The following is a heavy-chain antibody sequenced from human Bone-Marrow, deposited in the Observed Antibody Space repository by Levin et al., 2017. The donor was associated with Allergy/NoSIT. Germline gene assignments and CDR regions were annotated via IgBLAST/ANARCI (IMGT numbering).Heavy chain of an antibody. CDR3: ARGRVTMIVVPSEGNWFDP. J-gene: IGHJ5*02. D-gene: IGHD3-22*01. CDR2: INHSGST. CDR1: GGSFSGYY. V-gene: IGHV4-34*01. Sequence: SETLSLTCAVYGGSFSGYYWSWIRQPPGKGLEWIGEINHSGSTNYNPSLKSRVTISVDTSKNQFSLKLSSVTAADTAVYYCARGRVTMIVVPSEGNWFDPWGQGTLVTVSS.